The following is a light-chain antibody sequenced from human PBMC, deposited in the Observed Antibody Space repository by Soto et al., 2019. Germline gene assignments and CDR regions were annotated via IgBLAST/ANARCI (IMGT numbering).Light chain of an antibody. V-gene: IGLV1-51*01. Sequence: QSVLTQPPSVSAAPGQKVTISCSGSSSNIGNNYVSWYQQLPGTAPKFLIYDSNKRPSGIPDRFSGSKSDTSATLGITGLQTGDEADYYCGTWDSSLGVFVFGTGTRSPS. CDR1: SSNIGNNY. J-gene: IGLJ1*01. CDR3: GTWDSSLGVFV. CDR2: DSN.